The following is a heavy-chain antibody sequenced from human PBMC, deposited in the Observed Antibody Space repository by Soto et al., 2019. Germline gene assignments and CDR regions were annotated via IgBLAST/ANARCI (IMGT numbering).Heavy chain of an antibody. V-gene: IGHV3-23*01. Sequence: GGSLRLSCVVSVFPFGANAMSWVRQAPGKGLEWVSGLSNTGRRTSYADSVKGRFNISRDNSENTVYLQMNSLRAEDTAVYYCATEMGATQGPFDNWGQGTLVTVS. J-gene: IGHJ4*02. CDR3: ATEMGATQGPFDN. D-gene: IGHD1-26*01. CDR2: LSNTGRRT. CDR1: VFPFGANA.